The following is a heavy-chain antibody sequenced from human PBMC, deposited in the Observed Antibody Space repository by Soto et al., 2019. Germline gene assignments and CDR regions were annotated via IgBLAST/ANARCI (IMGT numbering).Heavy chain of an antibody. Sequence: SVKVSCKVSGYTLTELSMHWVRQAPGKGLEWMGGFDPEDGETIYAQKFQGRVTMTEDTSTDTAYMELSSLRSEDTAVYYCATLLYGSGSYYNLVLFDPWGQGTLVTVSS. V-gene: IGHV1-24*01. CDR2: FDPEDGET. J-gene: IGHJ5*02. D-gene: IGHD3-10*01. CDR1: GYTLTELS. CDR3: ATLLYGSGSYYNLVLFDP.